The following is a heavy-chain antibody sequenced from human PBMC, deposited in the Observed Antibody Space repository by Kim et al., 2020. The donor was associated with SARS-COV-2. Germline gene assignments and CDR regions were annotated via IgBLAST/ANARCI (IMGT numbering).Heavy chain of an antibody. J-gene: IGHJ6*02. CDR1: GGSISSYY. CDR2: IYYSGST. V-gene: IGHV4-59*13. D-gene: IGHD2-21*02. Sequence: SETLSLTCTVSGGSISSYYWSWIRQPPGKGLEWIGYIYYSGSTNYNPSLKSRVTISVDTSKNQFSLKLSSVTAADTAVYYCARAYCGGDCYRIRPYYYYGMDVWGQGTTVTVSS. CDR3: ARAYCGGDCYRIRPYYYYGMDV.